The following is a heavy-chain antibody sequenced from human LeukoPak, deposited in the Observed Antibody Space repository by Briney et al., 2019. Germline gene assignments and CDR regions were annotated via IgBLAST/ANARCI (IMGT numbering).Heavy chain of an antibody. CDR1: GFTFSDYY. V-gene: IGHV3-11*04. D-gene: IGHD4-17*01. CDR2: ISSSGSTI. J-gene: IGHJ3*02. Sequence: GGSLRLSCAASGFTFSDYYMSWIRQAPGKGLEWVSYISSSGSTIYYADSAKGRFTISRDNAKNSLYLQMNSLRAEDTAVYYCARDRSTVTTRKRGWAFDIWGQGTMVTVSS. CDR3: ARDRSTVTTRKRGWAFDI.